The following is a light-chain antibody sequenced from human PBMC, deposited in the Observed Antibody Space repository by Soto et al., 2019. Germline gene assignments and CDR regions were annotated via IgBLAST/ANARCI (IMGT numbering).Light chain of an antibody. CDR3: QQYNNWPRT. CDR2: GAS. Sequence: EIVMTQSPATLSVSPGERATLSCMASQSVSSNLAWYQQKPGQAPRLLIYGASTRATGIPARFIGSGSGTEFTLTISSLQSEDFAVYYCQQYNNWPRTFGQGTKLEIK. J-gene: IGKJ2*01. CDR1: QSVSSN. V-gene: IGKV3-15*01.